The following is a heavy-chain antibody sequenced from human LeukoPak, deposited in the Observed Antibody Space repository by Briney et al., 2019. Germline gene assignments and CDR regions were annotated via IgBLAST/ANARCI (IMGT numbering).Heavy chain of an antibody. CDR2: IIPILGIA. CDR1: GGTFSSYA. Sequence: ASVKVSCKASGGTFSSYAISWVRQAPGQGLEWMGRIIPILGIANYAQKFQGRVTITADKSTSTASMELSSLRSEDTAVYYCARGFETDTAFDIWGQGTMVTVSS. CDR3: ARGFETDTAFDI. V-gene: IGHV1-69*04. D-gene: IGHD3-9*01. J-gene: IGHJ3*02.